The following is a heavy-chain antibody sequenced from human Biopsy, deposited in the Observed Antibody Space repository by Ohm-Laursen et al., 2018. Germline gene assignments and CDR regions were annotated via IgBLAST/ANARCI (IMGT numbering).Heavy chain of an antibody. V-gene: IGHV4-59*01. J-gene: IGHJ6*02. CDR1: GASIEDYY. D-gene: IGHD2-2*01. CDR2: INYRGNT. CDR3: ARDKITYCTSTSCDYFGMDV. Sequence: GTLSLTWTVSGASIEDYYWTWIRQAPGKTLEWIASINYRGNTNYNPSLKSRVTVSAHTSTNQFSLKLTSVTAADTAVYYCARDKITYCTSTSCDYFGMDVWGQGTTVTVSS.